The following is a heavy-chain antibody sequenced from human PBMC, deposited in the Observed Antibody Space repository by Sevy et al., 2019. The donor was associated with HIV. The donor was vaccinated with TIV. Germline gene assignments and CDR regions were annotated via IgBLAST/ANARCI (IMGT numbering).Heavy chain of an antibody. Sequence: GGSLRLSCAASGFTFSSYWMSWVRQAPGKGLERVANIKQDGSEKYYVDSVKGRFTISRDNAKNSLYLQMNSLRAEDTAVYYCARDKTYYDSSGYYYYYYGMDVWGQGTTVTVSS. D-gene: IGHD3-22*01. J-gene: IGHJ6*02. CDR2: IKQDGSEK. CDR1: GFTFSSYW. CDR3: ARDKTYYDSSGYYYYYYGMDV. V-gene: IGHV3-7*01.